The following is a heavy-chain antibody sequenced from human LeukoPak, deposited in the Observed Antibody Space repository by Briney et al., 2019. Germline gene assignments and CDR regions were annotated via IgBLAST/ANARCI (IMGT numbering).Heavy chain of an antibody. J-gene: IGHJ4*02. Sequence: GGSLRLSCTASGFTVSNNYMGWVRQAPAKGLEWVSVIYSVGTTYYADSVRGRFTISRDNSKNTLYLQMNSLRVEDTAVYYCAGSLAYCGGDCRLGDYWGQGTLVTVSS. CDR3: AGSLAYCGGDCRLGDY. CDR2: IYSVGTT. CDR1: GFTVSNNY. V-gene: IGHV3-66*01. D-gene: IGHD2-21*02.